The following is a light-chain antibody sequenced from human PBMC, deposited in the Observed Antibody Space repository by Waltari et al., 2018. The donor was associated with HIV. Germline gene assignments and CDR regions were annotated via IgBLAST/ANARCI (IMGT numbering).Light chain of an antibody. J-gene: IGLJ3*02. CDR3: ATWDNRLSAWV. CDR1: NSNIGDNY. V-gene: IGLV1-51*02. Sequence: QSVLTQPPSMSAAPGQKVTISCSGSNSNIGDNYVSWYQQVPGTAPELLIYENTNRPSGISDRFSGSRSGTSATRGITGLQTGDEADYYCATWDNRLSAWVFGGGTKLTVL. CDR2: ENT.